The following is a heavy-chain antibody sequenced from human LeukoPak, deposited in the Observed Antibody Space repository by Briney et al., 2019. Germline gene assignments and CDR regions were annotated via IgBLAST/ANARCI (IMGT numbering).Heavy chain of an antibody. CDR3: ARGPVTTGYFAY. J-gene: IGHJ4*02. V-gene: IGHV4-59*01. D-gene: IGHD4-17*01. CDR2: IYYSGCT. Sequence: SETLSLPCTVSGASNTTSYWSWIRHPPGKGLEWIGYIYYSGCTNYNPSLKSRVTISVDTSKNQFSLKLSSVTAADTAVYFCARGPVTTGYFAYWGQGTLVTVSS. CDR1: GASNTTSY.